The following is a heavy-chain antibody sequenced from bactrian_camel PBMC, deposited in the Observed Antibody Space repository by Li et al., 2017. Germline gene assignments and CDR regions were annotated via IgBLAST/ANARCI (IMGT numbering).Heavy chain of an antibody. CDR2: INNSGGTT. D-gene: IGHD1*01. CDR3: TRSYFGASHNTFAF. V-gene: IGHV3S1*01. CDR1: GFTFSSSW. Sequence: HVQLVESGGGLVQPGGSLRLSCVVSGFTFSSSWMYWVRQAPGKGLEWASTINNSGGTTYSADSVKGRFTISRDNAKNTLYLQMNSLKPEDTAVYYCTRSYFGASHNTFAFWGQGTQVTVS. J-gene: IGHJ4*01.